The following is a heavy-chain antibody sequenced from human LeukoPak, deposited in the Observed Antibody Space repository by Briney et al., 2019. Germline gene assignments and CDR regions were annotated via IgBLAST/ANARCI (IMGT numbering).Heavy chain of an antibody. V-gene: IGHV4-38-2*02. CDR2: IYHSGST. CDR3: ARDRGDYDFDY. J-gene: IGHJ4*02. Sequence: PSETLSLTCTVSGYSISSGYYWGWIRQPPGKGLEWIGSIYHSGSTFYNPSLMSRVTISVDTSKNQFSLKLSSVTAADTAVYYCARDRGDYDFDYWGQGTLVTVSS. D-gene: IGHD4-17*01. CDR1: GYSISSGYY.